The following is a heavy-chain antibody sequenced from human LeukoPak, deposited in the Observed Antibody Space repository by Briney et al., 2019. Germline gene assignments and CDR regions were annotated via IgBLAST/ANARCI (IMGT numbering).Heavy chain of an antibody. CDR3: ARLTGSCLDY. Sequence: PSETLSLTCSVSGGSIRSYYWSWIRQSAAKGLEWIGRISTRDTPNYNPSLKSRVTMSVDTSKNQFSLKLSSVTAADTAVYYCARLTGSCLDYWGQGTLVTVSS. CDR2: ISTRDTP. CDR1: GGSIRSYY. D-gene: IGHD1-26*01. J-gene: IGHJ4*02. V-gene: IGHV4-4*07.